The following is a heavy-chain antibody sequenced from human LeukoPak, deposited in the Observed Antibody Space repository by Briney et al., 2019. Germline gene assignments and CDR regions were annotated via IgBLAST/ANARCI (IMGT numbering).Heavy chain of an antibody. V-gene: IGHV3-7*01. D-gene: IGHD1-7*01. Sequence: HPGGSLRLSCAASGFTFSSYWMSWVRQVPGKGLEWVANIKPDGNEKYYVDSVKGRFTISRDNAKNSLYLQMNSLRAEDTAVYYCVRETTPDFYYYYMDVWGKGTTVTVSS. CDR2: IKPDGNEK. J-gene: IGHJ6*03. CDR3: VRETTPDFYYYYMDV. CDR1: GFTFSSYW.